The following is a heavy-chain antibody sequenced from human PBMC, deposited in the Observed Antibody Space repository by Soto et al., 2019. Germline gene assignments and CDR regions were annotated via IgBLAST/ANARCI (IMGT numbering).Heavy chain of an antibody. CDR3: ARPYSYGSGSYFDAFHI. D-gene: IGHD3-10*01. CDR1: GYTFTSYA. V-gene: IGHV1-3*04. J-gene: IGHJ3*02. Sequence: ASVKVSRKASGYTFTSYAMHWVLQAPGQRHEWMGRINTGNGNTKYSQKLQGRVTITRDTSASTAYMELDRLRSEDTAVYYCARPYSYGSGSYFDAFHIWGQGTLVTVSS. CDR2: INTGNGNT.